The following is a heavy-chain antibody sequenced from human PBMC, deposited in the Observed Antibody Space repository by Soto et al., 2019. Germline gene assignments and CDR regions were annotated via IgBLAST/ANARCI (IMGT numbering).Heavy chain of an antibody. V-gene: IGHV5-51*01. CDR1: GYSFTSYW. Sequence: GESLKISCKGSGYSFTSYWIGWVRQMPGKGLEWMGIIYPGDSDTRYSPSFQGQVTISADKSISTAYLQWSSLKASDTAMYYCASRTQYGDYGYYYYYMDVWGKGTTVTVSS. D-gene: IGHD4-17*01. CDR3: ASRTQYGDYGYYYYYMDV. CDR2: IYPGDSDT. J-gene: IGHJ6*03.